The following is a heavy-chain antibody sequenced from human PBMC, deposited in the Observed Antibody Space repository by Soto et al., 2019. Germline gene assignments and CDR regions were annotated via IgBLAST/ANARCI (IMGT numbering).Heavy chain of an antibody. CDR1: GFTFSSYS. CDR2: ISSSSSTI. J-gene: IGHJ5*02. D-gene: IGHD6-13*01. Sequence: EVQLVEAGGDLVQPGGSLRLSCAASGFTFSSYSMNWVRQAPGKGLEWVSYISSSSSTIYYADSVKGRFTISRDNAKNSLYLQMNSLRAEDTAVYYCARDGAAAGTVFLDWFDPWGQGTLVTVSS. CDR3: ARDGAAAGTVFLDWFDP. V-gene: IGHV3-48*01.